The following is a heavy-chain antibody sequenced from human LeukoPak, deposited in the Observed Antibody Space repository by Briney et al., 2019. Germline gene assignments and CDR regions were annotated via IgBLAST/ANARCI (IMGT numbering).Heavy chain of an antibody. CDR3: AKDLDRDGYLLGFDP. CDR1: GFTFSSYA. V-gene: IGHV3-23*01. CDR2: ISGSGGST. D-gene: IGHD5-12*01. Sequence: GGSLRLSCAASGFTFSSYAMSWVRQAPGKGLEWVSAISGSGGSTYYADSVKGRFTISRDNSKNTLYLQMNSLRAEDTAVYYCAKDLDRDGYLLGFDPWGQGTLVTVSS. J-gene: IGHJ5*02.